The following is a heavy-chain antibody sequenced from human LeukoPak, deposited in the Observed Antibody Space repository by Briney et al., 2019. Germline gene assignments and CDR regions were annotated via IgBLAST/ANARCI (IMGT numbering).Heavy chain of an antibody. CDR1: GFTFSSYG. V-gene: IGHV3-30*02. CDR3: AKRRGSYYEAYYYYYMDV. D-gene: IGHD1-26*01. J-gene: IGHJ6*03. CDR2: IRYDGSNK. Sequence: GGSLRLSCAASGFTFSSYGMHWVRQAPGKGLEWVAFIRYDGSNKYYADSVKGRFTISRDNSKNTLYLQMHSLRAEDTAVYYCAKRRGSYYEAYYYYYMDVWGKGTTVTVSS.